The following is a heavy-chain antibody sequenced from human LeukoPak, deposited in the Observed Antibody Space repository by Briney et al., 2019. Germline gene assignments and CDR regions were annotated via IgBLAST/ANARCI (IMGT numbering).Heavy chain of an antibody. Sequence: SQTLSLTCAIPGASVSSNNAAWNWIRQSPSRGLGWLGMTYYRSRGYNEYGVSVKSRIIIKPDTSKNHFSLQMNSVTPEDAAVYYCAREAKYYDSSGGGYYYMDVWGKGTTVTVSS. V-gene: IGHV6-1*01. CDR1: GASVSSNNAA. CDR3: AREAKYYDSSGGGYYYMDV. J-gene: IGHJ6*03. CDR2: TYYRSRGYN. D-gene: IGHD3-22*01.